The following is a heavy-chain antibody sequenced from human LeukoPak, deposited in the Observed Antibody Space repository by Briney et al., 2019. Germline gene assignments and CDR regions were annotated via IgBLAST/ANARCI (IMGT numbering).Heavy chain of an antibody. D-gene: IGHD4-17*01. CDR1: GYTFTSYG. V-gene: IGHV1-18*01. CDR3: ARDVSSTAPAFDI. CDR2: ICAYNGNT. Sequence: AASVKVSCKASGYTFTSYGISWVRQAPGQGLEWMGWICAYNGNTNYAQELQGRVTMTTDTSTSTAYMELRSLRSDDTAVYYCARDVSSTAPAFDIWGQGTVVTVSS. J-gene: IGHJ3*02.